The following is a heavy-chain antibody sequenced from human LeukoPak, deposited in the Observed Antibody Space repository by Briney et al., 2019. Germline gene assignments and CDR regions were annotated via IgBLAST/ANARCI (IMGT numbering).Heavy chain of an antibody. D-gene: IGHD5-18*01. V-gene: IGHV3-23*01. CDR1: GFTFSSDA. CDR2: ISASGLST. CDR3: AKRGYSYGNGIFDF. J-gene: IGHJ4*02. Sequence: GGSLRLSCAASGFTFSSDAMSWVRQAPGKGLEWVSDISASGLSTYYAHSVKGRFTISRGNSKSTLYLQMNSLRAEDTAIYYCAKRGYSYGNGIFDFWGQGTLVTVSS.